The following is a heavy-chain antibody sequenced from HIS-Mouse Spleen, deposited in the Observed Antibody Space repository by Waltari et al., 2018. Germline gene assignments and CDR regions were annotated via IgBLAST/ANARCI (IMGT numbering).Heavy chain of an antibody. J-gene: IGHJ6*02. CDR3: ARDSIAVMDV. CDR1: GYTFTGYY. CDR2: INQTSGGT. V-gene: IGHV1-2*06. D-gene: IGHD6-19*01. Sequence: QVQLVQSGAEVKKPGASVKVSCKASGYTFTGYYMHWVRQAPGQGLAWMGRINQTSGGTDYAHKVQGRVTMTRDTSISTAYMGLSRLRSDDTAVYYCARDSIAVMDVWGQGTTVTVSS.